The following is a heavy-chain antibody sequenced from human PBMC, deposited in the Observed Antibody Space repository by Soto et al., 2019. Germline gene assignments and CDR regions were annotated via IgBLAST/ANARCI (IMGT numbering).Heavy chain of an antibody. CDR3: VIVAAVGATWSFDY. D-gene: IGHD1-26*01. CDR2: IYDIGST. J-gene: IGHJ4*02. V-gene: IGHV4-31*03. Sequence: SETLSLTCTVSGGSISSGGYFWSWIRQHPGKGLEWIGYIYDIGSTYYNPSLKSRITMSVDTSKDQFSLILRSVTAADTALYYCVIVAAVGATWSFDYWGQGPQVTVS. CDR1: GGSISSGGYF.